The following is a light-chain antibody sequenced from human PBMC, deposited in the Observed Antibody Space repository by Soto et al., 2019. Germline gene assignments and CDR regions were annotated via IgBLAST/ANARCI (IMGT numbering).Light chain of an antibody. CDR1: SSNIGSNT. Sequence: QSVLTQPPSASGTPGQRVTISCSGSSSNIGSNTVNWYQQLPGTAPKLIMYSNNQRPSGVPDRFSGSKSGTSASLAISGLQLEDEGIDYCLTGDDSQHGRVFGGGTQ. CDR3: LTGDDSQHGRV. CDR2: SNN. V-gene: IGLV1-44*01. J-gene: IGLJ3*02.